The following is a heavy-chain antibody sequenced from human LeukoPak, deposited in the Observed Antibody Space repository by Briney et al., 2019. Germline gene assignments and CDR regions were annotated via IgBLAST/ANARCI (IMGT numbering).Heavy chain of an antibody. D-gene: IGHD3-16*02. CDR3: ARVDVIRFEEVIVQRRKWFDP. Sequence: SETLSLTCTVYGGSFSNYYWTWIRQPPGKGLEWIGEINHSGSTNYNPSLKSRVTISVDTSKNQFSLKLSSVTATDTAVYYCARVDVIRFEEVIVQRRKWFDPWGQGTLVTVSS. CDR2: INHSGST. J-gene: IGHJ5*02. V-gene: IGHV4-34*01. CDR1: GGSFSNYY.